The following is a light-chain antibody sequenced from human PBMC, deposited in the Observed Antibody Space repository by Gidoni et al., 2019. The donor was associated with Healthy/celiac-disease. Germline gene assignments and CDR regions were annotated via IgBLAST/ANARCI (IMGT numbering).Light chain of an antibody. Sequence: QSVLYSSNNKNYLAWYQQKPGQPPKLLIYWASTRESGVPERFSGSGSGTDFTLTISSLQAEDVAVYYCQQYYSTPHTFGPGTKVDIK. CDR1: QSVLYSSNNKNY. CDR3: QQYYSTPHT. CDR2: WAS. V-gene: IGKV4-1*01. J-gene: IGKJ3*01.